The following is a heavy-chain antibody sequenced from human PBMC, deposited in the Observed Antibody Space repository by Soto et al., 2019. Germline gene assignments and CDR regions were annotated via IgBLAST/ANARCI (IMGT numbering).Heavy chain of an antibody. CDR3: AKVACGDSSGYYYLFDY. V-gene: IGHV3-23*01. D-gene: IGHD3-22*01. Sequence: EVQLLESGGGLVQPGGSLRLSCAASGFTFSSYAMSWVRQAPGKGLEWVSAISGSGGSTYYADSVKGRFTISRDNSKNTLYLQMNSLRAEDTAVYYCAKVACGDSSGYYYLFDYWGQGTLVTVSS. CDR2: ISGSGGST. J-gene: IGHJ4*02. CDR1: GFTFSSYA.